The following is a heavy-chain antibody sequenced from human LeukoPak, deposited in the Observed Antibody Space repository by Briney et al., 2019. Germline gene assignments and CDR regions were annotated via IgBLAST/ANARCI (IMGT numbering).Heavy chain of an antibody. Sequence: SVKVSCKASGGTFSSYAISWVRQAPGQGLEWMGRIIPIFGTANYAQKFQGRVTITTDESTITAYMELSSLRSEDTAVYYCARGSLSAGNYYYMDVWGKGTTVTVSS. J-gene: IGHJ6*03. D-gene: IGHD3-10*01. CDR2: IIPIFGTA. CDR1: GGTFSSYA. CDR3: ARGSLSAGNYYYMDV. V-gene: IGHV1-69*05.